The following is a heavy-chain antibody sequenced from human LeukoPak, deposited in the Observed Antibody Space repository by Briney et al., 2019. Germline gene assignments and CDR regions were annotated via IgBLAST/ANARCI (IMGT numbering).Heavy chain of an antibody. CDR3: ARDRYYDSSGYPYNWFDP. CDR1: GFTFSSYS. CDR2: ISSSSSTI. J-gene: IGHJ5*02. D-gene: IGHD3-22*01. V-gene: IGHV3-48*01. Sequence: GGTLRLSCAGSGFTFSSYSMNWVRQAPGKGLEWVSYISSSSSTIYYADSVKGRFTISRDNAKNSLYLQMNSLRAEDTAVYYCARDRYYDSSGYPYNWFDPWGQGTLVTVSS.